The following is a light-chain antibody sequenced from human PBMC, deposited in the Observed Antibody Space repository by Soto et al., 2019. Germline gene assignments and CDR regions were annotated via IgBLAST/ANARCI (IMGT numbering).Light chain of an antibody. CDR1: QGISNS. J-gene: IGKJ5*01. V-gene: IGKV1-9*01. CDR3: QQVNSYPIT. CDR2: AAS. Sequence: DIHLTQSPSFLSASVGDRVIITCRASQGISNSLAWYQQKPGKAPKLLIYAASTLQSGVPSRFSGSGSGTELTLTISSPQPEDVATYYCQQVNSYPITFGQGTRLEIK.